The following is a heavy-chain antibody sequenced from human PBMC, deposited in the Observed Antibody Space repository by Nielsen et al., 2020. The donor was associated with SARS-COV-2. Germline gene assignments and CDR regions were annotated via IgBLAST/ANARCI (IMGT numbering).Heavy chain of an antibody. CDR1: GFTFSSYA. J-gene: IGHJ6*02. Sequence: GESLKISCAASGFTFSSYAMSWVRQAPGKGLEWVSAISGSGGSTYYADSVKGRFTISRDNSKNTLYLQMNSLRAEDTAVYYCAKDHLSSGWAYYYYYYGMDVWGQGTTVTVSS. CDR2: ISGSGGST. CDR3: AKDHLSSGWAYYYYYYGMDV. D-gene: IGHD6-19*01. V-gene: IGHV3-23*01.